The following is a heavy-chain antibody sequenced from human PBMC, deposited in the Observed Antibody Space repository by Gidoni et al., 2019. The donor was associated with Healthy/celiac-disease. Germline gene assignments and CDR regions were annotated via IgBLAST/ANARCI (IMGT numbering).Heavy chain of an antibody. J-gene: IGHJ2*01. V-gene: IGHV2-26*01. CDR2: IFSNDEK. CDR3: ARIPTYYYDSSGYYLDWYFDL. Sequence: QVTLKESGPVLVKPTETLTLTCTVSGFSLSNARMDVTWIRQPPGKALEWLAHIFSNDEKSYSTSLKSRLTISKDTSKSQVVLTMTNMDPVDTATYYCARIPTYYYDSSGYYLDWYFDLWGRGTLVTVSS. CDR1: GFSLSNARMD. D-gene: IGHD3-22*01.